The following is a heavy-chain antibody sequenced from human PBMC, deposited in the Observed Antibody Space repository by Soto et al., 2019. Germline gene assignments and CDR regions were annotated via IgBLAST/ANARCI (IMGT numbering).Heavy chain of an antibody. CDR1: GFSFSTSAVG. V-gene: IGHV2-5*02. Sequence: QITLKESGPTLVKPTQTLTLTCTFSGFSFSTSAVGVGWIRQPPGKALEWLALIYWDDDKRYSPSLKSRLTNTKNTSTNRVVVPMTNMDPVDTATYSCAHLYWAASGTRYYFDYSGQGTLVTVSS. J-gene: IGHJ4*02. CDR2: IYWDDDK. CDR3: AHLYWAASGTRYYFDY. D-gene: IGHD6-13*01.